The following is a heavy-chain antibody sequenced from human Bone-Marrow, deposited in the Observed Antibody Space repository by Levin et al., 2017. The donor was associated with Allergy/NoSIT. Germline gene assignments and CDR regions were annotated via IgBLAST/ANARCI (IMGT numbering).Heavy chain of an antibody. CDR3: ARGRCSGGTYYPAMFYAPYFDS. Sequence: SETLSLTCTVSGGSTTSGGYCWSWIRQPPGTGLEWIGYIVYSGSPYYSPSLNSRLIISLDTSRNQFSLELSSVTAADTAVYFCARGRCSGGTYYPAMFYAPYFDSWGQGTLVTASS. D-gene: IGHD2-15*01. V-gene: IGHV4-31*03. CDR1: GGSTTSGGYC. J-gene: IGHJ4*02. CDR2: IVYSGSP.